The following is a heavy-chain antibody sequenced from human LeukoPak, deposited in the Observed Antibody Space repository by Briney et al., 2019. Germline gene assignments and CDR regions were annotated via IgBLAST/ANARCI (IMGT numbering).Heavy chain of an antibody. V-gene: IGHV3-23*01. J-gene: IGHJ4*02. CDR1: GFTFSSYA. D-gene: IGHD2-15*01. CDR3: AKTSGGNY. Sequence: GGSLRLSCAASGFTFSSYAMSWVRQAPGKGLEWVSAISSGGSNTHYADSVRGRFTISRDNSRNTLYLQINSLRAEDTALYYCAKTSGGNYWGQGTLVTVSS. CDR2: ISSGGSNT.